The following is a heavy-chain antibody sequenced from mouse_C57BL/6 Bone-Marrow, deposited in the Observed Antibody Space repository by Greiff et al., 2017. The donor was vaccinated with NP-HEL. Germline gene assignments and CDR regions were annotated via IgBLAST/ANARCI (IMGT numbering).Heavy chain of an antibody. CDR2: ISSGGSYT. CDR3: ARVPGLSYYFDY. V-gene: IGHV5-6*01. Sequence: EVKLVESGGDLVKPGGSLKLSCAASGFTFSSYGMSWVRQTPDKRLEWVATISSGGSYTYYPDSVKGRFTISRDNAKNTLYLQMSSLKSEDTAMYYCARVPGLSYYFDYWGQGTTLTVSS. J-gene: IGHJ2*01. D-gene: IGHD3-3*01. CDR1: GFTFSSYG.